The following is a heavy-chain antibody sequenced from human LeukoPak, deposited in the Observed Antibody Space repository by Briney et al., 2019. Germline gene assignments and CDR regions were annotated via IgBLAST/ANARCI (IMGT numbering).Heavy chain of an antibody. CDR1: GGSIYTYY. CDR2: IYHSGST. J-gene: IGHJ4*02. D-gene: IGHD3-22*01. Sequence: PSETLSLTCSVSGGSIYTYYWSWIRQSPGKGLEWIGYIYHSGSTNYNPSLKSRVTISVDTSKNQFSLRLISVTAADTAVYYCARESSPLYYYDTSGYFDYWGQGTLVTVSS. V-gene: IGHV4-59*01. CDR3: ARESSPLYYYDTSGYFDY.